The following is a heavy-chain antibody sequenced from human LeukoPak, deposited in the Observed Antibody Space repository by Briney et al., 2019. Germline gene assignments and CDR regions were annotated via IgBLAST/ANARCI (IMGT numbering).Heavy chain of an antibody. CDR1: GGSISSYY. CDR2: IYYSGST. J-gene: IGHJ6*03. CDR3: ARGYYDFWSGYYYYYYMDV. D-gene: IGHD3-3*01. Sequence: SETLSLTCTVSGGSISSYYWSWIRQPPGKGLEWIGYIYYSGSTNYNPSLKSRVTISVGTSKNQFSLKLSSVTAADTAVYYCARGYYDFWSGYYYYYYMDVWGKGTTVTVSS. V-gene: IGHV4-59*01.